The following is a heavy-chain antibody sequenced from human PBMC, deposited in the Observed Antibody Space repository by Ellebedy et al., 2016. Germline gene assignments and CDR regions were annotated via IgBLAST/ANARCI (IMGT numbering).Heavy chain of an antibody. CDR1: GFTFSSYW. J-gene: IGHJ4*02. CDR2: IREDGSEI. Sequence: GGSLRLSXAASGFTFSSYWMTWVRQAPGKGLEWVANIREDGSEIYYVDSVKGRFTISRDNAQSSLFLQMNSLRAGDTAVYYCARGVYYFDYWGQGSLVTVSS. CDR3: ARGVYYFDY. V-gene: IGHV3-7*01.